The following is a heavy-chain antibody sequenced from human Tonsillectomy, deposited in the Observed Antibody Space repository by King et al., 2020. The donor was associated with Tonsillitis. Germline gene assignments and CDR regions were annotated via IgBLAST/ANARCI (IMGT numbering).Heavy chain of an antibody. D-gene: IGHD5-18*01. Sequence: QLVQSGGGLVQPGRSLRLSCTASGFTFGDYAVSWGRQAPGKGLEWVGFIKSTAYGGTTQYAASVKGRFSISRDDSKSIAYLQMNSLKTEDTAVYYCTLHSAPPVWGQGTLVTVSS. CDR2: IKSTAYGGTT. J-gene: IGHJ4*02. CDR3: TLHSAPPV. CDR1: GFTFGDYA. V-gene: IGHV3-49*04.